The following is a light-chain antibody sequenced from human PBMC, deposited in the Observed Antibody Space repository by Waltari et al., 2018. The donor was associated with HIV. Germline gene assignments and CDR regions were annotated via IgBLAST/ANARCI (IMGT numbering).Light chain of an antibody. CDR2: EGT. CDR3: CSYTDANTWL. CDR1: DSDVGSYNV. V-gene: IGLV2-23*01. Sequence: QSALTQPASVSASPGQSITISCTGTDSDVGSYNVVSWYQQYSGKAPKLIIYEGTKRPSGVSNRFSGSKSGNTASLTISGLQAEDEATYYCCSYTDANTWLFGGGTRLTVL. J-gene: IGLJ3*02.